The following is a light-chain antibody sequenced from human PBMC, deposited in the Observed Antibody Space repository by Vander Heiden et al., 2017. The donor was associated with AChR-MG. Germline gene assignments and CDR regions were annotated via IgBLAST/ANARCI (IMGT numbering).Light chain of an antibody. Sequence: DIQMTQSPSSLSASVGDRVTITCQASQDISNYLNWYQQKPGKAPKLLIYDASNLETGVPSRFSGSGSGTDFTFTISSLQPEDIATYYCQQYENLPLYTFGQRTKLEIK. CDR1: QDISNY. CDR3: QQYENLPLYT. J-gene: IGKJ2*01. V-gene: IGKV1-33*01. CDR2: DAS.